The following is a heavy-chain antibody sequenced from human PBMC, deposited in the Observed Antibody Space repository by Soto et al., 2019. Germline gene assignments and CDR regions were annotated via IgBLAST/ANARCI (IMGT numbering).Heavy chain of an antibody. CDR2: IKSKTDGGTT. D-gene: IGHD1-1*01. J-gene: IGHJ6*02. V-gene: IGHV3-15*01. CDR3: TNSLLEPQYYYYGMDV. CDR1: GFTFSNAW. Sequence: TGGSLRLSCAASGFTFSNAWMSWVRQAPGKGLEWVGRIKSKTDGGTTDYAAPVKGRFTISRDDSKNTLYLQMNSLKTEDTAVYYCTNSLLEPQYYYYGMDVWGQGTTVTVSS.